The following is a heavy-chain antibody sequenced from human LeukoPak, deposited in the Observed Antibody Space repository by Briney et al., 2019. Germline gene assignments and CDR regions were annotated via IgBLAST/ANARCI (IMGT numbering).Heavy chain of an antibody. CDR2: ISGSGGNT. V-gene: IGHV3-23*01. CDR1: GFTFSSYA. J-gene: IGHJ4*02. CDR3: AKDSFLGWNYYDSSGYLSGY. D-gene: IGHD3-22*01. Sequence: GGSLRLSCAASGFTFSSYAMTWVRQAPGKGLEWVSVISGSGGNTYYADSVKGRFTISSDNSKNTLYLQMNSLRAEDTAVYYCAKDSFLGWNYYDSSGYLSGYWGQGTLVTVSS.